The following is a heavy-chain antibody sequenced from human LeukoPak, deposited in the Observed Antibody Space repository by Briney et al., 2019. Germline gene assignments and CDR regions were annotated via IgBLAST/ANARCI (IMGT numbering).Heavy chain of an antibody. V-gene: IGHV3-30*04. CDR3: AREGGRYFDY. D-gene: IGHD3-16*01. J-gene: IGHJ4*02. Sequence: PGRSLRLSYAASGFTFSSYAMHWVRQAPGKGLEWVAVISYDGSNKYYADSVKGRFTISRDNSKNTLYLQMNSLRAEDTAVYYCAREGGRYFDYWGQGTLVTVSS. CDR1: GFTFSSYA. CDR2: ISYDGSNK.